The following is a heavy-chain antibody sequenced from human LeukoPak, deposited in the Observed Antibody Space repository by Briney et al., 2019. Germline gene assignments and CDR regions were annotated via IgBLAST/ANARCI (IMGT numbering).Heavy chain of an antibody. Sequence: PSETLSLTCTVSVASFSSTSYFCGWIRQPPGRGLEYLGNIYYRGNTYNNPSLKSRVTLSADTSKNQYSLKVTSVTAADTAVYYCARFPRSLGYFDYWGQGILVTVSP. V-gene: IGHV4-39*01. CDR2: IYYRGNT. CDR1: VASFSSTSYF. CDR3: ARFPRSLGYFDY. D-gene: IGHD2-15*01. J-gene: IGHJ4*02.